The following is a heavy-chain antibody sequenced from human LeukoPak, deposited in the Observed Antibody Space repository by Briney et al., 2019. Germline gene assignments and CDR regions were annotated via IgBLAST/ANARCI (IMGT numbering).Heavy chain of an antibody. CDR2: IYSGGST. Sequence: GGSLRLSCAASGFTVSSNYMSWVRQAPGKWLEWVSVIYSGGSTYYADSVKGRFTISRDNSKNTPYLQMNSLRAEDTAVYYCARDPQYSSSWNFDYWGQGTLVTVSS. D-gene: IGHD6-13*01. CDR1: GFTVSSNY. J-gene: IGHJ4*02. CDR3: ARDPQYSSSWNFDY. V-gene: IGHV3-66*02.